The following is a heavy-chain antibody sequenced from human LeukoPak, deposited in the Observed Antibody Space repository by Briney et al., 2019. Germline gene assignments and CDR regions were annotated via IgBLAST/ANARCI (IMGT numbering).Heavy chain of an antibody. V-gene: IGHV1-24*01. D-gene: IGHD6-19*01. Sequence: APVKVSCKVSGYTLTELSMHRVRQAPGKGLEWMGGFDPEDGGTIYAQKFQGRVTMTEDTSTDTAYMELSSLRSEDTAVYYCATEIIAVAAIRDEEGDYWGQGTLVTVSS. J-gene: IGHJ4*02. CDR2: FDPEDGGT. CDR3: ATEIIAVAAIRDEEGDY. CDR1: GYTLTELS.